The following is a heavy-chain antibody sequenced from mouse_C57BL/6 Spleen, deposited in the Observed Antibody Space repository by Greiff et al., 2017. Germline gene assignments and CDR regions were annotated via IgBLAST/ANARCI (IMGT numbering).Heavy chain of an antibody. CDR3: TVLDVGY. J-gene: IGHJ2*01. CDR1: GFNIKDDY. V-gene: IGHV14-4*01. Sequence: VQLKESGAELVRPGASVKLSCTASGFNIKDDYMHWVKQRPEQGLEWIGWIDPENGDTAYASKFQGKATIPADTSSNTAYLQLSSLTSEDTAVYYCTVLDVGYWGQGTTLTVSS. CDR2: IDPENGDT.